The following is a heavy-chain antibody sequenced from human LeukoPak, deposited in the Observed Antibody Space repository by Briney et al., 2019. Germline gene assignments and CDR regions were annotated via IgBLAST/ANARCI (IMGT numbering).Heavy chain of an antibody. Sequence: SETLSLTCTVSGGSISSNNYYWGWIRQPPGKGLEWIGSIYYSGSTYYNPSLKSRVTISVDTSKNQLSLKLSSVTAADTAVYYCARRGYCGSTSCYPFDPWGQGTLVTVSS. CDR3: ARRGYCGSTSCYPFDP. CDR1: GGSISSNNYY. J-gene: IGHJ5*02. V-gene: IGHV4-39*01. CDR2: IYYSGST. D-gene: IGHD2-2*03.